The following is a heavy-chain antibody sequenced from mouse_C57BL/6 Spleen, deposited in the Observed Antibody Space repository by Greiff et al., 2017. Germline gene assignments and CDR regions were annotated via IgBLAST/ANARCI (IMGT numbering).Heavy chain of an antibody. Sequence: QVQLQQPGAELVKPGASVKMSCKASGYTFTSYWLTWVKQRPGQGLEWIGDIYPGSGSTNYNEKFKSKATMTVDTSSSTAYMQLSSLTSQYSAVYYCERCYSICAGYAMDDWGQGTSVTVSS. CDR3: ERCYSICAGYAMDD. D-gene: IGHD1-1*01. J-gene: IGHJ4*01. V-gene: IGHV1-55*01. CDR2: IYPGSGST. CDR1: GYTFTSYW.